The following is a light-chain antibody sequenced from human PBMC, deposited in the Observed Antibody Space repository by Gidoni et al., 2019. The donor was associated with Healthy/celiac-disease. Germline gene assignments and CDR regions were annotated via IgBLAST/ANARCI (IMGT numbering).Light chain of an antibody. J-gene: IGKJ1*01. CDR1: QAVSNSY. Sequence: ERVLTPSPGTLSLSPAERATLSCRASQAVSNSYLAWYVQKPGQAPRLLIYGAYSGSGTDFTLTISRREPEDFATYYCQQYESSSGAFGQGTKVEIK. CDR3: QQYESSSGA. V-gene: IGKV3-20*01. CDR2: GA.